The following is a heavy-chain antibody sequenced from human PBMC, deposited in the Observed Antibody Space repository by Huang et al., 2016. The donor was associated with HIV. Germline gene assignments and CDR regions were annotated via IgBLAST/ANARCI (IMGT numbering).Heavy chain of an antibody. CDR3: AKEEAGRFGAFDI. J-gene: IGHJ3*02. CDR1: GFDFRSPD. CDR2: IGYGGKNK. V-gene: IGHV3-30*02. Sequence: QLQLVESGGGVVQPGGSLRLDCVASGFDFRSPDMHWVRQAPGKGLEWRTYIGYGGKNKQYGASVTRRFNIAIDNSKNTLYLQMNSLRPEDTAVYYCAKEEAGRFGAFDIWGQGTMVTVSS. D-gene: IGHD3-10*01.